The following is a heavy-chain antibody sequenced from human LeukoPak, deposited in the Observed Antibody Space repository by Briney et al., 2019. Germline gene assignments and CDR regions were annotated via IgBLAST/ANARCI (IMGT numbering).Heavy chain of an antibody. D-gene: IGHD3-3*01. Sequence: GASVKVSCKASGYTFTSYGISWVRQAPGQGLEWMGWISAYNGNTNYAQKLQGRVTMTTDTSTSTAYMELRSLRSDDTAVYYCASYDFSPPNNWFDPWGQGTLVTVSS. V-gene: IGHV1-18*01. CDR3: ASYDFSPPNNWFDP. CDR1: GYTFTSYG. CDR2: ISAYNGNT. J-gene: IGHJ5*02.